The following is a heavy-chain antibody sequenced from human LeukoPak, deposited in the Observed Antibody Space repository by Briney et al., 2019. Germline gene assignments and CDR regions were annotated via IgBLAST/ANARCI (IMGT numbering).Heavy chain of an antibody. CDR3: ARTLSSGWSSYYYYYYMDV. CDR2: IYYSGST. D-gene: IGHD6-13*01. CDR1: GGSISSSSYY. J-gene: IGHJ6*03. Sequence: SETLSLTCTVSGGSISSSSYYWGWIRQPPGKGLEWIGSIYYSGSTYYNPSLKSRVTISVDTSKNQFSLKLSSVTAADTAVYYCARTLSSGWSSYYYYYYMDVWGKGTTVTVSS. V-gene: IGHV4-39*07.